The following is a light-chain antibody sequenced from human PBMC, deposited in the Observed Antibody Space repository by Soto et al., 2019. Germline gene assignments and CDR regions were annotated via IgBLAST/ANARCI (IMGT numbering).Light chain of an antibody. CDR1: QRISSTY. J-gene: IGKJ2*01. Sequence: EIVLTQSPGTLSLSPGESATLSCRASQRISSTYLAWYHQKRGQAPGLLIYDASSRATGISDRFSGSGSGTDFTLTISRLEPEDFGVYYCQQYAKSPLYTFGQGTKLEIK. CDR3: QQYAKSPLYT. V-gene: IGKV3-20*01. CDR2: DAS.